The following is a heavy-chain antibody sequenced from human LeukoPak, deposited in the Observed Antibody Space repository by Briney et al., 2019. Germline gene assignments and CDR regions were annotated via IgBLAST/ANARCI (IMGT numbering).Heavy chain of an antibody. J-gene: IGHJ4*02. V-gene: IGHV3-23*01. CDR1: GFTFNNYA. Sequence: GGSLSLSCVSSGFTFNNYAMNWVRQAPGKGLEWVSSISGSGSITYYADSVKGRFTISRDTSKNTLWLQMNSLRVDDTALYYCAKFLGGDYGSGSYYVVFDSWGQGTLVTVSS. CDR3: AKFLGGDYGSGSYYVVFDS. D-gene: IGHD3-10*01. CDR2: ISGSGSIT.